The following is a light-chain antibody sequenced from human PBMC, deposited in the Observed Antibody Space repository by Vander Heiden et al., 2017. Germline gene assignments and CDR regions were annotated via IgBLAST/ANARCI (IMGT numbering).Light chain of an antibody. CDR3: MQALQTPYT. CDR1: QSLLHRNGYNY. J-gene: IGKJ2*01. CDR2: WGS. Sequence: DIVVTQSPLSLPVTPGEPASISCRSSQSLLHRNGYNYFHWFLQKPGQSPQLLIYWGSNRASGVPDRFSGSGSGRYFTLQISRVEAEDVGVYYCMQALQTPYTFGQGTELVIK. V-gene: IGKV2-28*01.